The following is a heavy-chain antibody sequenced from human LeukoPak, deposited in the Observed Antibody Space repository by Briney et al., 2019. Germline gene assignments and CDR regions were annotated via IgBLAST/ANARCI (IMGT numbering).Heavy chain of an antibody. CDR2: IHPEGNEK. V-gene: IGHV3-7*04. Sequence: PGGSLRLSCAVSGFTFSNFWMSWVRQAPGRGLEWVANIHPEGNEKYHVESVKGRFTISRDNAKNSLYLQMNSLRAEDTAVYYCARGQWLVRDYWGQGTLVTVSS. J-gene: IGHJ4*02. CDR1: GFTFSNFW. CDR3: ARGQWLVRDY. D-gene: IGHD6-19*01.